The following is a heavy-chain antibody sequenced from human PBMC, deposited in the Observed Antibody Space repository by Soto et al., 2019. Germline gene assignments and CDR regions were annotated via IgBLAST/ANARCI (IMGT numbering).Heavy chain of an antibody. D-gene: IGHD6-19*01. CDR1: GFTFSSYA. CDR3: ARRSSGWYFDY. J-gene: IGHJ4*02. CDR2: ISGSGGST. V-gene: IGHV3-23*01. Sequence: EVQLLKSGGGLVQAGGSLRLSCAASGFTFSSYAMNWVRQAPGKGLEWVSVISGSGGSTYYADSVKGRFTISRDNSKNTLYLQMNSLRAEDTAVYYCARRSSGWYFDYWGQGTLVTVSS.